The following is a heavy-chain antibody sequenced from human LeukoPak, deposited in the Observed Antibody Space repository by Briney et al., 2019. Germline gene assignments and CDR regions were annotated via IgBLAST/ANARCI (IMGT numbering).Heavy chain of an antibody. CDR3: ARVGLGVVVAARLDY. Sequence: GGSLRLSCAASGFTFSSYSMNWVRQAPGKGLEWVSSISSSSSYIYYADSVKGRFTISRDNAKNTLYLQMNSLRAEDTAVYYCARVGLGVVVAARLDYWGQGTLVTVSS. CDR2: ISSSSSYI. CDR1: GFTFSSYS. J-gene: IGHJ4*02. V-gene: IGHV3-21*01. D-gene: IGHD2-15*01.